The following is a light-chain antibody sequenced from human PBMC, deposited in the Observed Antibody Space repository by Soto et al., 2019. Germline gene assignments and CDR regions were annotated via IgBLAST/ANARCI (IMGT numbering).Light chain of an antibody. CDR3: LQDYNYPRA. CDR2: AAS. Sequence: AIQMTQSPSSLSASVGDRVTITCRASQDIRNDLGWYQQNPGKAPKLLIYAASTLQSGVSSRFSGSGYGTQFTLTISSLQPDDFATYYCLQDYNYPRAFGQGTRVEIK. J-gene: IGKJ1*01. V-gene: IGKV1-6*01. CDR1: QDIRND.